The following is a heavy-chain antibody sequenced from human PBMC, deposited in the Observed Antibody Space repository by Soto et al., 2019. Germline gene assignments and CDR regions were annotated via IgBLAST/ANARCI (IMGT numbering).Heavy chain of an antibody. CDR1: GGSISSSSYY. CDR3: ARIGYYDFSSGYIPLYYYYGMDV. J-gene: IGHJ6*02. CDR2: IYYSGST. V-gene: IGHV4-39*01. Sequence: PSETLSLTCTVSGGSISSSSYYWGWIRQPPGKGLEWIGSIYYSGSTYYNPSLKSRVTISVDTSKNQFSLKLSSVTAADTAVYYCARIGYYDFSSGYIPLYYYYGMDVWGQGTTVTVSS. D-gene: IGHD3-3*01.